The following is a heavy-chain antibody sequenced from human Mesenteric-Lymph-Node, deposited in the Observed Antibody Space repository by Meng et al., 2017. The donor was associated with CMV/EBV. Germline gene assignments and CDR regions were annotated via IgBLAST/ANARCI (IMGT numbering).Heavy chain of an antibody. CDR1: GGSITSSTYY. J-gene: IGHJ1*01. V-gene: IGHV4-39*07. CDR3: ARAVTQSPLGIYFQH. Sequence: SETLSLTCTVSGGSITSSTYYCGWMRQPPGKGLEWIGSVYSGGSTHYNPSFQSRVTMSVDTSKNQFSLKLSSVTAADTAVYYCARAVTQSPLGIYFQHWGQGTLVTVSS. CDR2: VYSGGST. D-gene: IGHD4-17*01.